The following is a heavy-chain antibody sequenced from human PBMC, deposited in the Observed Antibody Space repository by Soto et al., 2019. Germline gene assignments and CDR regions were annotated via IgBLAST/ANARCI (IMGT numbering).Heavy chain of an antibody. V-gene: IGHV4-4*02. CDR1: GGSISSSNW. D-gene: IGHD5-12*01. Sequence: NPSETLSLTCAVSGGSISSSNWWSWVRQPPGKGLEWIGEIYHSGSTNYNPSLKSRVTISVDKSKNQFSLKLSSVTAADTAVYYCARDASGYENWFDPWGQGTLVTVSS. CDR2: IYHSGST. J-gene: IGHJ5*02. CDR3: ARDASGYENWFDP.